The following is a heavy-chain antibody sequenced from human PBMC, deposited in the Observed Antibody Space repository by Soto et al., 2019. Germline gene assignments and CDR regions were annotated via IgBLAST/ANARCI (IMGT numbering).Heavy chain of an antibody. J-gene: IGHJ4*02. CDR2: IYHHGRT. V-gene: IGHV4-38-2*02. Sequence: PXETLSLTCGVSGNSISSRYCWAWIRQPPVKGLEWLGSIYHHGRTYYSPSLKSRVTVSLDTSKNQFYLNLRSVTAADTAVYYCARDRRNFYDNSEYFDFWGRGMQVTVSS. CDR1: GNSISSRYC. CDR3: ARDRRNFYDNSEYFDF. D-gene: IGHD3-22*01.